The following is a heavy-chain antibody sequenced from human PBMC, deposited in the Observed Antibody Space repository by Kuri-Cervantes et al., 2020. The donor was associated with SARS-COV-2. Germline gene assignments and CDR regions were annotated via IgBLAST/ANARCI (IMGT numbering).Heavy chain of an antibody. V-gene: IGHV1-3*01. CDR2: NNAGNGNT. J-gene: IGHJ6*03. D-gene: IGHD4-11*01. CDR1: GYTFISYA. Sequence: ASALVTCKASGYTFISYAMHWVRQAPGQRLEWMGWNNAGNGNTKYSQEFQGRVTITRDTSARTAYMELSSLRSEDTAAYYCARAVSNPYYYYYMDVWGQGTTVTVSS. CDR3: ARAVSNPYYYYYMDV.